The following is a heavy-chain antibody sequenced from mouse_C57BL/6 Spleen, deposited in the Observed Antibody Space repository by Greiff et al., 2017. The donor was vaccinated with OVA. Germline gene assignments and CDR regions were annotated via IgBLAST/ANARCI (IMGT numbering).Heavy chain of an antibody. Sequence: QVTLKVSGPGILQPSQTLSLTCSFSGFSLSTFGMGVGWIRQPSGKGLEWLAHIWWDDDKYYNPALKSRLTISKDTSKNQVFLKIANVDTADTATYYCARIERPYYGSSYEYYAMDYWGQGTSVTVSS. CDR2: IWWDDDK. J-gene: IGHJ4*01. CDR1: GFSLSTFGMG. D-gene: IGHD1-1*01. V-gene: IGHV8-8*01. CDR3: ARIERPYYGSSYEYYAMDY.